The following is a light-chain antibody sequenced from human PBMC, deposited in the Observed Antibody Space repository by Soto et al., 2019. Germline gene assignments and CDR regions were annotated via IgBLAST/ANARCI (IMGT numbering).Light chain of an antibody. V-gene: IGKV3-15*01. CDR2: GTS. CDR1: QTFNRN. CDR3: QQYYNWPLT. J-gene: IGKJ4*01. Sequence: VMTQSPATLSVSPGDRATLSCRASQTFNRNVAWYQQKPGQAPRLLIYGTSTRATGIPARFSGSGSGTEFNPTISSLQSEDFAVYYCQQYYNWPLTFGGGTKVEIK.